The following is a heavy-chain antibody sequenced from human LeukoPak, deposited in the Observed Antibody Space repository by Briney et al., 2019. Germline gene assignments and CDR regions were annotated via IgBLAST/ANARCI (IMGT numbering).Heavy chain of an antibody. CDR2: INHSGST. CDR1: GGSLSGYY. V-gene: IGHV4-34*01. J-gene: IGHJ4*02. D-gene: IGHD2-2*01. CDR3: ARGSGYCSSTSCYAGETYGDYASVGDY. Sequence: SETLSLTCAVYGGSLSGYYWSWIRQPPGKGLEWIGEINHSGSTNYNPSLKSRVTISVDTSKNQFSLKLSSVTAADTAVHYCARGSGYCSSTSCYAGETYGDYASVGDYWGQGTLVTVSS.